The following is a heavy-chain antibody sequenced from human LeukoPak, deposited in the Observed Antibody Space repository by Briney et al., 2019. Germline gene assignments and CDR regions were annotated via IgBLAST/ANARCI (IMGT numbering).Heavy chain of an antibody. CDR1: GYTFTRYY. D-gene: IGHD3-16*02. CDR2: INPISGAT. CDR3: ARLPYRDGVAQDY. Sequence: GASVKVSCKTSGYTFTRYYMQWVRQAPGHGLEWMGIINPISGATDYAQKFQGRVTMTRDTSTSTVYMELSSLRSEDTAMYYCARLPYRDGVAQDYWGQGTLVTASP. J-gene: IGHJ4*02. V-gene: IGHV1-46*01.